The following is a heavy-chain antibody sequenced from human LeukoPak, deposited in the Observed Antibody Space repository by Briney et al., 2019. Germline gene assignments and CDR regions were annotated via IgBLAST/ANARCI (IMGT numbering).Heavy chain of an antibody. D-gene: IGHD3-16*01. CDR1: GFTFNSYA. CDR3: ATLCFSHFDY. J-gene: IGHJ4*02. V-gene: IGHV3-64*01. CDR2: ISSNGGST. Sequence: GGSLRLSCGASGFTFNSYAMHWVRQAPGKGLEYVSAISSNGGSTYYANSVKGRFTISRGNSKNTLYLQMGSLRAEDMAVYYCATLCFSHFDYWGQGTLVTVSS.